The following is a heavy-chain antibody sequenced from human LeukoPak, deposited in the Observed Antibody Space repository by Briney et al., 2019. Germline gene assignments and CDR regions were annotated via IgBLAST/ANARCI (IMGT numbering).Heavy chain of an antibody. V-gene: IGHV3-48*01. J-gene: IGHJ4*02. CDR2: ISSSSSTI. CDR1: GFTFSSYS. D-gene: IGHD6-19*01. Sequence: GGSLRLSCAASGFTFSSYSMNWVRQAPGKGLEWISYISSSSSTIYYADSVKGRFTISRDNAKNSLYLQLNSLRAEDTAVYYCARVFSAVADYWGQGTLVTVSS. CDR3: ARVFSAVADY.